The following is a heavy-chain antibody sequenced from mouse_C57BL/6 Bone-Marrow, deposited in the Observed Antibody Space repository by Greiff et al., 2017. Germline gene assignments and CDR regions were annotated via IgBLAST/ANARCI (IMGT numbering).Heavy chain of an antibody. CDR1: GYTFTSYW. CDR3: ARFSHYYGSSYYAMDY. CDR2: IHPNSGST. D-gene: IGHD1-1*01. Sequence: LQQPGAELVKPGASVKLSCKASGYTFTSYWMHWVKQRPGQGLEWIGMIHPNSGSTNYNEKFKSKATLTVDKSSSTAYMQLSSLTSEDSAVYYCARFSHYYGSSYYAMDYWGQGTSVTVSS. J-gene: IGHJ4*01. V-gene: IGHV1-64*01.